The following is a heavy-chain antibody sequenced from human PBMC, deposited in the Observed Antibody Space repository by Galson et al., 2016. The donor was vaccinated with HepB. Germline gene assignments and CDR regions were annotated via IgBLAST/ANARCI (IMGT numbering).Heavy chain of an antibody. CDR3: ARFCDITSCHSFEY. Sequence: SETLSLTCTVSGGSISPYYWGWVRQPPGKGLEYIGYIYYTGGNNHNPSLKSRVTMSVDTSKNQFSLRLTSVTAADTAVYYCARFCDITSCHSFEYWGQGRLVTVSS. CDR2: IYYTGGN. J-gene: IGHJ4*02. D-gene: IGHD2-2*01. CDR1: GGSISPYY. V-gene: IGHV4-59*01.